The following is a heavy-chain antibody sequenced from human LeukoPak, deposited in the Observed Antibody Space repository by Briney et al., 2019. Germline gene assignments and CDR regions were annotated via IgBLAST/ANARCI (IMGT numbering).Heavy chain of an antibody. D-gene: IGHD3-22*01. CDR3: ARAVRYYYDSSGYFNAFDI. CDR1: GFTFDDYG. J-gene: IGHJ3*02. Sequence: GGSLRLSCAASGFTFDDYGMSWVGQAPGKGLEWVSGINWNGGSTGYADSVKGRFTISRDNAKNSLYLQMNSLRAEDTALYYCARAVRYYYDSSGYFNAFDIWGQGTMVTVSS. V-gene: IGHV3-20*04. CDR2: INWNGGST.